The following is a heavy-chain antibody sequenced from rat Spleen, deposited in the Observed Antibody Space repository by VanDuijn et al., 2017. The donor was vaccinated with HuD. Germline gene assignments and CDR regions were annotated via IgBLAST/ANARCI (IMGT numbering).Heavy chain of an antibody. V-gene: IGHV5-22*01. J-gene: IGHJ2*01. Sequence: EVQLVESGGGLVQPGRSLKLSCAASGFTFSNYYMAWVRQAPTKGLEWVASISYDGSTTYYRDSVKGRFTISRDNAKSTLYLQMNSLRSEDTATYYWARRVAGPGDYWGQGVMVTVSS. CDR2: ISYDGSTT. CDR3: ARRVAGPGDY. CDR1: GFTFSNYY. D-gene: IGHD1-4*01.